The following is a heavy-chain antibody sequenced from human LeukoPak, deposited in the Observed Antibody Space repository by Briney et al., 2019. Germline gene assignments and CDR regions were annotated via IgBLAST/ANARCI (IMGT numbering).Heavy chain of an antibody. CDR2: INSDGSST. CDR3: ARDSDWNYGMGYFDY. J-gene: IGHJ4*02. D-gene: IGHD1-7*01. Sequence: PGGSLRLSCAASGFTFSSYWMHWVRQAPGKGLVWVSRINSDGSSTSYADFVKGRFTISRDNAKNTLYLQMNSLRAEDTAVYYCARDSDWNYGMGYFDYWGQGTLVTVSS. V-gene: IGHV3-74*01. CDR1: GFTFSSYW.